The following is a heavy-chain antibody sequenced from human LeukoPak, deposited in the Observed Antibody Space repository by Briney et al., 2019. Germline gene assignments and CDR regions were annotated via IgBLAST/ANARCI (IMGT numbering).Heavy chain of an antibody. CDR3: ARRELLGYSYGLGAFNV. J-gene: IGHJ3*01. D-gene: IGHD5-18*01. CDR1: GFTFSGYW. Sequence: AGVSLRLSCAASGFTFSGYWMTWVRQAPGKGLEWVANVSPDGDNKRYVESVKGRFTISRDNAKNSFYLRMNSLRAEDTAVYYCARRELLGYSYGLGAFNVWGQGTMVTVSS. V-gene: IGHV3-7*01. CDR2: VSPDGDNK.